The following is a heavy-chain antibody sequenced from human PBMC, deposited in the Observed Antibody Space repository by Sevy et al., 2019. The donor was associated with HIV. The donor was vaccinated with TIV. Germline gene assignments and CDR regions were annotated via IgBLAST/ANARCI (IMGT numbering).Heavy chain of an antibody. CDR2: IWYDGSKE. D-gene: IGHD3-10*01. CDR1: GFTFRSYG. J-gene: IGHJ3*02. CDR3: ARTSGNDALDI. V-gene: IGHV3-33*07. Sequence: GGSLRLSCVASGFTFRSYGMYWVRQAPGKGQEWVAGIWYDGSKESYGDSVKGRFTISRDNSKNTLYLQLNSLRAEDTSTYYCARTSGNDALDIWGQGTMVTVSS.